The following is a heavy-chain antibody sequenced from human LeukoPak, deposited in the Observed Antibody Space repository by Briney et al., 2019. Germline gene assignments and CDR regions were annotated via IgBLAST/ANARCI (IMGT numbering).Heavy chain of an antibody. CDR3: ATRDKMVYAIRSFDY. D-gene: IGHD2-8*01. J-gene: IGHJ4*02. CDR2: ISGSGGST. V-gene: IGHV3-23*01. CDR1: GFTFSSYA. Sequence: QPGGSLRLSCAASGFTFSSYAMSWVRQAPGKGLEWVSAISGSGGSTYYADSVKGRFTISRDNSKNTLYLQMTSLRAEDTAVYYCATRDKMVYAIRSFDYWGQGTLVTVSS.